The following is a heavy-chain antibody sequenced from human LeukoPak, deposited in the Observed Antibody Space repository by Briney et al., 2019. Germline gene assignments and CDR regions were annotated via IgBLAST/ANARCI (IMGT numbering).Heavy chain of an antibody. V-gene: IGHV4-59*11. J-gene: IGHJ5*02. CDR1: GGSISSHY. D-gene: IGHD4-17*01. CDR2: IYYSGST. CDR3: ARGGTTVTPGLLWFDP. Sequence: SETLSLTCSVSGGSISSHYWSWIRQPPGKGLEWIGYIYYSGSTKYNPSLKSRITISVDTSKNQFSLKLRSVTAADTAVYYCARGGTTVTPGLLWFDPWGQGTLVTVSS.